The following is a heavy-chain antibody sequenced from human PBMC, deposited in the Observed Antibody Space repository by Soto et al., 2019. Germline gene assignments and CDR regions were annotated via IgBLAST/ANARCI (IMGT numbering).Heavy chain of an antibody. Sequence: SETLSLTCTVSGASISPYYWGWIRLPPGKGLEWLGHIYYTGSTTYNPSLRSRITISVDTPENHFSLKLTSITAADTALYFCARFQYRGTPGVVDWWGQGGLVTVSS. D-gene: IGHD1-1*01. J-gene: IGHJ4*02. CDR2: IYYTGST. V-gene: IGHV4-59*01. CDR1: GASISPYY. CDR3: ARFQYRGTPGVVDW.